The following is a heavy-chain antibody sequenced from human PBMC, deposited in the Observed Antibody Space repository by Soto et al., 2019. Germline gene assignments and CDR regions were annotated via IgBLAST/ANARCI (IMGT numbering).Heavy chain of an antibody. CDR1: GYTFSGHY. Sequence: QVQLVQSGAEVRKPGASVKVSCNVTGYTFSGHYLHWVRQAPGQGLEWMGWINPKSGGTNYAQKFQDRVTTTADTSVSAASMELTSLRYDATAVFYCARGLYSSPAYFFDSWGQGTLVTVSS. V-gene: IGHV1-2*02. CDR3: ARGLYSSPAYFFDS. CDR2: INPKSGGT. D-gene: IGHD6-13*01. J-gene: IGHJ4*02.